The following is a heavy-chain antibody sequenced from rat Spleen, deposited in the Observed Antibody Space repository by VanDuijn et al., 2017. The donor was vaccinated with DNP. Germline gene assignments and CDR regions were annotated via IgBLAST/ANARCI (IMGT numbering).Heavy chain of an antibody. CDR2: VSSGGST. CDR1: GFSLMNYA. CDR3: TRVYYSAEDWFAY. J-gene: IGHJ3*01. D-gene: IGHD1-1*01. Sequence: QVQLKESGPGLVQPSQTLSLTCTVSGFSLMNYAVGWVRQPPGKGLEWIAAVSSGGSTYYNSGLKSRLSISRDTSKSQVFLKMNSRQTEDTAIYFCTRVYYSAEDWFAYWGQGTLVTVSS. V-gene: IGHV2S12*01.